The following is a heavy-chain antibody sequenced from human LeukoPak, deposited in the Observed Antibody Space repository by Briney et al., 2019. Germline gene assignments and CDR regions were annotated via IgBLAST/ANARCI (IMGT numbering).Heavy chain of an antibody. J-gene: IGHJ4*02. Sequence: SETLSLTCAVYGGSFSGYYWSWIRQPPGKGLEWIGEINHSGSTNYNPSLKSRVTISVDTSKNQFSLKLSSVTAADTAVYYCARVGSGSYFSPYYFDYWGQGTLVTVSS. CDR2: INHSGST. V-gene: IGHV4-34*01. CDR3: ARVGSGSYFSPYYFDY. CDR1: GGSFSGYY. D-gene: IGHD1-26*01.